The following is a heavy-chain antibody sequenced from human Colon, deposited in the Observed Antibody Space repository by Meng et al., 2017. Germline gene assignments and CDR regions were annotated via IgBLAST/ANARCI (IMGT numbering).Heavy chain of an antibody. J-gene: IGHJ4*02. CDR1: GFTFGVYA. D-gene: IGHD3-10*01. V-gene: IGHV3-49*04. CDR3: TGSSGSYLGVY. Sequence: SLRLSCTTSGFTFGVYAINWVRQAPGKGLEWVGFIRGKAYGGTTEYAASVKGRFTISRDDSKSIAYVQMNSLKTDDTAVYYCTGSSGSYLGVYWGQGTLVTVSS. CDR2: IRGKAYGGTT.